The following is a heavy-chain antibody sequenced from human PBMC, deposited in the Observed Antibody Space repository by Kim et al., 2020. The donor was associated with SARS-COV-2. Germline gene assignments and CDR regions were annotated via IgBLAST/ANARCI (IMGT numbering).Heavy chain of an antibody. Sequence: SETLSLTCTVSGGSISSYYWSWIRQPPGKGLEWIGYIYYSGSTNYNPSLKSRVTISVDTSKNQFSLKLSSVTAADTAVYYCARGHNWGDILTGYFLWGQGTLVTVSS. CDR3: ARGHNWGDILTGYFL. CDR1: GGSISSYY. D-gene: IGHD3-9*01. V-gene: IGHV4-59*13. J-gene: IGHJ4*02. CDR2: IYYSGST.